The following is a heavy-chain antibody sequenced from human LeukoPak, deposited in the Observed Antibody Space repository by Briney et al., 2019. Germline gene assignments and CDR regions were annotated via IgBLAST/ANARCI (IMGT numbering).Heavy chain of an antibody. V-gene: IGHV4-59*01. CDR2: IYYSGST. D-gene: IGHD3-22*01. CDR3: ARVNYYDSSGYDY. J-gene: IGHJ4*02. Sequence: PPETLSLTYTVSGGSISSYYWSWIRQPPGKGLEWIGYIYYSGSTNYNPSLKSRVTISVDTSKNQFSLKLSSVTAADTAVYYCARVNYYDSSGYDYWGQGTLVTVSS. CDR1: GGSISSYY.